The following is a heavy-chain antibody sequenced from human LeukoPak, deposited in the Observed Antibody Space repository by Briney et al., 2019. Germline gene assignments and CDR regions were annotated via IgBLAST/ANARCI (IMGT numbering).Heavy chain of an antibody. D-gene: IGHD3-3*01. J-gene: IGHJ4*02. Sequence: GGSLRLSCVASGFSFSDYTMNWVRQVPGKGLEWVSSISSSTTFIYYADSVKGRFTISRDNAKNSLYLQMNSLRAEDTAVYYCAKGSGLLRFLDYWGQGTLVTVSS. V-gene: IGHV3-21*01. CDR2: ISSSTTFI. CDR1: GFSFSDYT. CDR3: AKGSGLLRFLDY.